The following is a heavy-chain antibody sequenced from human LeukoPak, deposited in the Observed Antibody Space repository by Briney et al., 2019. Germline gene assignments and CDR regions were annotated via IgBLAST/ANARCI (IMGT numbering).Heavy chain of an antibody. CDR3: ARRFGSGWFPRGFDY. D-gene: IGHD6-19*01. CDR2: IYYSGST. CDR1: GGSISSSSCY. Sequence: PSETLSLTCTVSGGSISSSSCYWGWIRQPPGKGLEWIGSIYYSGSTYYNPSLKSRVTISVDTSKNQFSLKLSSVTAADTAVYYCARRFGSGWFPRGFDYWGQGTLVTVSS. J-gene: IGHJ4*02. V-gene: IGHV4-39*01.